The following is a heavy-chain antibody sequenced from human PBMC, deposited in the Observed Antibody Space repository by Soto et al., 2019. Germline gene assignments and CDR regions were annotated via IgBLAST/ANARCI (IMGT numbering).Heavy chain of an antibody. D-gene: IGHD6-6*01. CDR3: AREGPRPYYYYGMDV. J-gene: IGHJ6*02. CDR2: ISTYNGDA. Sequence: QAQLEQSGAEVKKPGASVKVSCKSSGYTFSTSGISWVRQAPGQGLEWMGWISTYNGDANYAQRFQGRVTMTTDTSXCTTFMELRSLRSDDTAVDYCAREGPRPYYYYGMDVWGQGTTVTVSS. CDR1: GYTFSTSG. V-gene: IGHV1-18*01.